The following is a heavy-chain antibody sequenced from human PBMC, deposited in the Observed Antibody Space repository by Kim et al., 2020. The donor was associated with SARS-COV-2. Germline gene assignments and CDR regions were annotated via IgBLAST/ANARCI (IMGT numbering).Heavy chain of an antibody. CDR2: IYYSGST. J-gene: IGHJ5*02. Sequence: SETLSLTCTVSGGSISSSSYYWGWIRQPPGKGLEWIGSIYYSGSTYYNPSLKSRVTLSVDTSKNQFSLKLSSVTAADTAVYYCARPGYCSGGSCLNGFDPWGQGTLVTVSS. V-gene: IGHV4-39*01. CDR3: ARPGYCSGGSCLNGFDP. D-gene: IGHD2-15*01. CDR1: GGSISSSSYY.